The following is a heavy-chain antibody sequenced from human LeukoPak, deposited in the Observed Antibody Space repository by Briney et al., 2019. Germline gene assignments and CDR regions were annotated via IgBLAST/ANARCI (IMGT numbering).Heavy chain of an antibody. D-gene: IGHD3-16*01. Sequence: ASETLSLTCTVSGGSISSSSYYWGWIRQPPGMGLECIGSIYYSGSTYYNPSLKSRVTISVDTSKNQFSLKLSSVTAADTAVYYCARGIANVYYYSYYFDYWGQGTLVTVSS. J-gene: IGHJ4*02. V-gene: IGHV4-39*01. CDR1: GGSISSSSYY. CDR3: ARGIANVYYYSYYFDY. CDR2: IYYSGST.